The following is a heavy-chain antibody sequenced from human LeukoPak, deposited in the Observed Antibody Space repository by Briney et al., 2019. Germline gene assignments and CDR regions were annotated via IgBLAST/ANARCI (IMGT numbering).Heavy chain of an antibody. J-gene: IGHJ4*02. D-gene: IGHD2-15*01. V-gene: IGHV1-69*04. Sequence: SVKVSCKASGDTFITYTFSWVRQAPGQGLEWMGRVIPSLDVSNYAEKFQGRVTINADKSSGTTYMELTSLRSEDTAMYYCARDHCSRGSCLGGHWGQGTLVTVSS. CDR3: ARDHCSRGSCLGGH. CDR2: VIPSLDVS. CDR1: GDTFITYT.